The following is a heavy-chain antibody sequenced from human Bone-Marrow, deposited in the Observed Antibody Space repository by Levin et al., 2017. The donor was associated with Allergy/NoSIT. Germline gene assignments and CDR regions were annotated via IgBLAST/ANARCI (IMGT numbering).Heavy chain of an antibody. CDR2: IYWDDDR. Sequence: KESGPTLVKPTQTLTLTCAFSGFSLSSSGVGVGWIRQPLGKALEWVAIIYWDDDRRYNPSLKSRLAITKDTSKNQVVLTVNNMDPVDTGTYYCAHSPYSSSTKVSFDYWGQGTLVTVSS. D-gene: IGHD6-6*01. V-gene: IGHV2-5*02. J-gene: IGHJ4*02. CDR1: GFSLSSSGVG. CDR3: AHSPYSSSTKVSFDY.